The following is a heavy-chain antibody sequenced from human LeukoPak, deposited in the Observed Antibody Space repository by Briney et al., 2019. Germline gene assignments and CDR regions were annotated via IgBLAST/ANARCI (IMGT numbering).Heavy chain of an antibody. V-gene: IGHV1-2*02. Sequence: ASVKVSCKASGYTFTGYYMHWVRQAPGQGLEWMGWINPNSGGTNYAQKFQGRVTMTRDTSISTAYMELSRLRSDDTAVYYCARTLIAAAGRARAFDIWGQGTMVTVSS. CDR2: INPNSGGT. CDR3: ARTLIAAAGRARAFDI. J-gene: IGHJ3*02. CDR1: GYTFTGYY. D-gene: IGHD6-13*01.